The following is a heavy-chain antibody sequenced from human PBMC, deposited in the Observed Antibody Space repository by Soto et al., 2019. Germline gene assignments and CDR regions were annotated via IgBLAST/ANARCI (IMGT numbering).Heavy chain of an antibody. CDR1: GGSFSGYY. V-gene: IGHV4-34*01. CDR2: INHSGST. Sequence: SETLSLTCAVYGGSFSGYYWSWIRQPPGKGPEWIGEINHSGSTNYNPSLKSRVTISVDTSKNQFSLKLSSVTAADTAVYYCASFAAGTGFGYWGQGNLVTVS. J-gene: IGHJ4*02. D-gene: IGHD6-13*01. CDR3: ASFAAGTGFGY.